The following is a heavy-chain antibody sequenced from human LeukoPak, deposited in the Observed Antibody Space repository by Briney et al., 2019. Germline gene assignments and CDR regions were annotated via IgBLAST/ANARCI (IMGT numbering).Heavy chain of an antibody. Sequence: SETLSLTCAVYGGSFSGYYWSWIRQPPGKGLEWIGEINHSGSTNYNPSFKSRVTISVDTSKNQFSLKLSSVTAADTAVYYCARGPGYLWFGELFPYYFDYWGQGTLVTVSS. D-gene: IGHD3-10*01. CDR3: ARGPGYLWFGELFPYYFDY. CDR2: INHSGST. J-gene: IGHJ4*02. V-gene: IGHV4-34*01. CDR1: GGSFSGYY.